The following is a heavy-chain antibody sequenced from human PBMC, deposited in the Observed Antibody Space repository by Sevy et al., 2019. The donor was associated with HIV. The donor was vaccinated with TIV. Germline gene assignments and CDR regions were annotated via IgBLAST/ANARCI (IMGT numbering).Heavy chain of an antibody. V-gene: IGHV3-23*01. CDR3: AKDGLYGGDFEYFQD. CDR2: MTGSARTI. D-gene: IGHD2-21*02. CDR1: GFTFSSYA. J-gene: IGHJ1*01. Sequence: GGSLRLSCAASGFTFSSYAMSWVRQAPGKGLEWVSNMTGSARTIYYGDSVKGRFTISRDNSKNTLYLQMNSLRVEDTALYYCAKDGLYGGDFEYFQDWGQGTLVTVSS.